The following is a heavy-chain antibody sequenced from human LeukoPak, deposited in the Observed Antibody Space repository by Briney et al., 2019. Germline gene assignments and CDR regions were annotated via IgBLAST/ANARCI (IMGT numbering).Heavy chain of an antibody. CDR1: GFILSNYW. CDR2: IYYSGST. Sequence: PGGSLRLSCAASGFILSNYWMSWVRQAPGKGLEWIGSIYYSGSTYYNPSLKSRVTISVDTSKNQFSLKLSSVTAADTAVYYCARQTCSSTSCYSEFDYYYMDVWGKGTTVTVSS. J-gene: IGHJ6*03. V-gene: IGHV4-39*01. CDR3: ARQTCSSTSCYSEFDYYYMDV. D-gene: IGHD2-2*01.